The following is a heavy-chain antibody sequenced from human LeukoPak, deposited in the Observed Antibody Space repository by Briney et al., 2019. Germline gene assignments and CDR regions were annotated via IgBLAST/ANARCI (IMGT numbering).Heavy chain of an antibody. CDR1: GGTFSSYA. J-gene: IGHJ4*02. CDR2: IIPIFGTA. D-gene: IGHD3-22*01. CDR3: ARVAYYYDSSGYYFDY. V-gene: IGHV1-69*01. Sequence: GSSVKVSCKASGGTFSSYAISWARQAPGQGLEWMGGIIPIFGTANYAQKFQGRVTITADESTSTAYMELSSLRSEDTAVYYCARVAYYYDSSGYYFDYWGRGTLVTVSS.